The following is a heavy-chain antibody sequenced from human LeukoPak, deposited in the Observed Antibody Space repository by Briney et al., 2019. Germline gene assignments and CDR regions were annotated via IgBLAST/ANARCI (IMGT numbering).Heavy chain of an antibody. Sequence: GGSLRLSCAASGFTFSDHAMTWVRQTLAKGLESVSSTSAGGDITHYAESVKGRFTISRDSSKSTLYLQMNSLRAEDTAIYFCAYLDSSGFYYGRLRYWGQGTPVTVSS. CDR3: AYLDSSGFYYGRLRY. D-gene: IGHD3-22*01. V-gene: IGHV3-23*01. CDR2: TSAGGDIT. CDR1: GFTFSDHA. J-gene: IGHJ4*02.